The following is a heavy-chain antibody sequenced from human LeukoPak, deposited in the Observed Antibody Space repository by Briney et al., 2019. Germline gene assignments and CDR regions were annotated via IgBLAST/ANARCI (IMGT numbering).Heavy chain of an antibody. Sequence: GGSLRLSCAASGFTFSSFAVSWVRQAPGKGLEWVSSISGSGDAAYYADSVKGRFTISRDDSKNILYLQMNSLGAEDSAVYYCAAAPRPTTPLLPVDYWGQGTLVTVSS. D-gene: IGHD1-1*01. CDR2: ISGSGDAA. CDR3: AAAPRPTTPLLPVDY. V-gene: IGHV3-23*01. J-gene: IGHJ4*02. CDR1: GFTFSSFA.